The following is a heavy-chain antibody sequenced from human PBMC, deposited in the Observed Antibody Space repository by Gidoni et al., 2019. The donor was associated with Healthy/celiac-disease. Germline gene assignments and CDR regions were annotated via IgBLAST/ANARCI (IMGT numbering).Heavy chain of an antibody. CDR1: GFTFSSYG. V-gene: IGHV3-33*01. J-gene: IGHJ5*02. CDR2: IWYDGSNK. Sequence: QVQLVESGGGVVQPGRFLRLSCAASGFTFSSYGMHWVRQAPGKGREWVAVIWYDGSNKYYADSVKGRFTISRDNSKNTLYLQMNSLRAEDTAVYYCARDLSGKWFDPWGQGTLVTVSS. CDR3: ARDLSGKWFDP.